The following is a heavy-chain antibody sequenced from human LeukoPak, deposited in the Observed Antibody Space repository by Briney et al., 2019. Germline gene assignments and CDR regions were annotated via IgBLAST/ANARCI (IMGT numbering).Heavy chain of an antibody. J-gene: IGHJ4*02. CDR1: GCTFTGYY. V-gene: IGHV1-2*02. CDR3: ARVKGVEMATSL. Sequence: ASVKVSCKASGCTFTGYYMHWVRQAPGQGLEWMGWINPNSGGTNYAQKFQGRVTMTRDTSISTAYMELSRLRSDDTAVYYCARVKGVEMATSLWGQGTLVTVSS. CDR2: INPNSGGT. D-gene: IGHD5-24*01.